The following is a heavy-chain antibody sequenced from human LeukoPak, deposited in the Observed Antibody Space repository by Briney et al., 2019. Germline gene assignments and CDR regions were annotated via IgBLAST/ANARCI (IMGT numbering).Heavy chain of an antibody. CDR2: IRSKANSYAT. J-gene: IGHJ4*02. CDR1: GFTFSGSA. Sequence: GGSLRLSCAASGFTFSGSAMHWVRQASGKGLEWVGRIRSKANSYATAYAASVKGRFTISRDGSKNTAYLQMNSLKTKDTAVYYCTTPIAVAGTDDYWGQGTLVTVSS. D-gene: IGHD6-19*01. CDR3: TTPIAVAGTDDY. V-gene: IGHV3-73*01.